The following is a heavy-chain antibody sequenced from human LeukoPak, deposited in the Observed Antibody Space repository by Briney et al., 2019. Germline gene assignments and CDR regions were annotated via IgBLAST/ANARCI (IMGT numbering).Heavy chain of an antibody. CDR3: AREDG. CDR2: IRYDGSNK. CDR1: GFPFSSYG. D-gene: IGHD4-17*01. Sequence: GGSLRLSCAASGFPFSSYGMHWVRQAPGKGLDWVAFIRYDGSNKLYSDSVRGRFTISRDNSKSTLYLQMNSLRPEDTAVYYCAREDGWGQGTLVTVSS. V-gene: IGHV3-30*02. J-gene: IGHJ4*02.